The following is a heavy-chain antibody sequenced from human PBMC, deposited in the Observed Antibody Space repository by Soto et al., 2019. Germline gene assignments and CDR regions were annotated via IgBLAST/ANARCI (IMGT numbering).Heavy chain of an antibody. Sequence: SETLSLTCAVHGGSFSGYYWTWIRQPPGKGLEWIGDINHSGSTNYNSSLKSRVTISVDTSKNQLSLKLGSVTAADTAVYYCAREEVPQWFTRGYYGMDVWGQGTTVTVSS. J-gene: IGHJ6*02. CDR2: INHSGST. V-gene: IGHV4-34*01. CDR1: GGSFSGYY. CDR3: AREEVPQWFTRGYYGMDV. D-gene: IGHD2-2*01.